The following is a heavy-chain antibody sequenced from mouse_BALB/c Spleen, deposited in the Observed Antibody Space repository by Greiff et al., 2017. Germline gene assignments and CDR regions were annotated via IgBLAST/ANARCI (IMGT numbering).Heavy chain of an antibody. CDR3: ARSPRNAMDY. CDR2: ISSGSSTI. V-gene: IGHV5-17*02. Sequence: EVQGVESGGGLVQPGGSRKLSCAASGFTFSSFGMHWVRQAPEKGLEWVAYISSGSSTIYYADTVKGRFTISRDNPKNTLFLQMTSLRSEDTAMYYCARSPRNAMDYWGQGTSVTVSS. J-gene: IGHJ4*01. CDR1: GFTFSSFG.